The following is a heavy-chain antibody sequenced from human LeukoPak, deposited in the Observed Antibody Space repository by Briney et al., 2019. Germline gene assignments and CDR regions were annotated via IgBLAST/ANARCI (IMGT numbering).Heavy chain of an antibody. V-gene: IGHV3-7*05. CDR1: GFTFKNYR. Sequence: GGSLRLSCAVSGFTFKNYRMNWVRQAPGKGLEWVANIKQDGSEEYYVDSVKGRFTISRDNAKNSLYLQMNSLRAEDTALYYCATWGASLRNAFDIWGQGTMVTVSS. J-gene: IGHJ3*02. D-gene: IGHD4-17*01. CDR3: ATWGASLRNAFDI. CDR2: IKQDGSEE.